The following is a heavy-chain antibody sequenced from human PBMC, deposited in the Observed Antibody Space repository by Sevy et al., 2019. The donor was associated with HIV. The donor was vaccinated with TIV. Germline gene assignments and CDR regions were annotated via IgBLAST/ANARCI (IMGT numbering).Heavy chain of an antibody. V-gene: IGHV5-51*01. D-gene: IGHD3-22*01. Sequence: GESLKISCKASGYRFTSYWIAWVRQMPAKGLEWMGIIYPDDSDIRYSPSLQGQVTISVDKSTSTAYLQWSSLKASDTAMYFCARRGYDSTGYPQYYFDNWGQGTLVTVSS. CDR1: GYRFTSYW. CDR2: IYPDDSDI. CDR3: ARRGYDSTGYPQYYFDN. J-gene: IGHJ4*02.